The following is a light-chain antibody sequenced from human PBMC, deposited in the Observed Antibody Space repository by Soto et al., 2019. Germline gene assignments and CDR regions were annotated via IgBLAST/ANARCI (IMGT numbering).Light chain of an antibody. CDR1: QDISNY. CDR2: EAS. Sequence: DIQMTQSPSSLSASVGDRVTITCQASQDISNYLNWYQQNPGKAPKLLIYEASNLETRVPSRLSGSGSETYFTLTISSLQPEDIGTYYCQQYDNLPITFGQATRLEIK. V-gene: IGKV1-33*01. J-gene: IGKJ5*01. CDR3: QQYDNLPIT.